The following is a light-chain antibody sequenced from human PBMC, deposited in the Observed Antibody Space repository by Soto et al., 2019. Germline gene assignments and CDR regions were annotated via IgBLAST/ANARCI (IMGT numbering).Light chain of an antibody. CDR2: GAS. J-gene: IGKJ5*01. CDR1: QSVSSSY. Sequence: EIVLTQFPGTLSLSPGERATLSCRASQSVSSSYLAWYQQKPGQPHRLLIYGASSRATGIPDRFSGSGSGTDFTLTISRLEPEDFAVFYCQHYDSLPITFGQGTRLEIK. V-gene: IGKV3-20*01. CDR3: QHYDSLPIT.